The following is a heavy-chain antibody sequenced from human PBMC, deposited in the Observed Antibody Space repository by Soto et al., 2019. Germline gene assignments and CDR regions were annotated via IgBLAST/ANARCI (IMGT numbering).Heavy chain of an antibody. CDR2: INAGDDKT. Sequence: ASVKVSCKASGYTFISYPMHWVRQAPGQGLEWMGWINAGDDKTKYSQKFQGRVTITRDTSASTAYMELSSLRSEDTAVYYCARDSFTVVRGVIPYFDYWGQGTLVTVSS. CDR3: ARDSFTVVRGVIPYFDY. CDR1: GYTFISYP. V-gene: IGHV1-3*01. J-gene: IGHJ4*02. D-gene: IGHD3-10*01.